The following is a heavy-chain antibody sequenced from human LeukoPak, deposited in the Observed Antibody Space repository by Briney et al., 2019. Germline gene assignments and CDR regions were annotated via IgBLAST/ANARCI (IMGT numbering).Heavy chain of an antibody. CDR3: AREGAVFTVGGDTFYYMDV. V-gene: IGHV1-69*13. D-gene: IGHD3-10*01. CDR2: VIPIFGTP. J-gene: IGHJ6*03. CDR1: GGPFSSYT. Sequence: GASVKVSCKTSGGPFSSYTIHWVRHAPGQGLEWVGGVIPIFGTPNYAQKFQGRLTISSDEFTTTVHMELSSLRSEDTAVYFCAREGAVFTVGGDTFYYMDVWGQGTTVTVSS.